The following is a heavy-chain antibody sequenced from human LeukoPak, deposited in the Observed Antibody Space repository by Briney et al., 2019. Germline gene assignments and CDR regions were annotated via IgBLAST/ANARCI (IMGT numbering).Heavy chain of an antibody. V-gene: IGHV4-38-2*01. CDR2: IYHSGST. CDR1: GYSISSGYY. Sequence: SETPSLTCAVSGYSISSGYYWGWIRQPPGKGLEWIGRIYHSGSTYYNPSLKSRVTISVDTSKNQFSLKLSSVTAADTAVYYCARHSIVVVTAGYFDLWGRGTLVTVSS. J-gene: IGHJ2*01. D-gene: IGHD2-21*02. CDR3: ARHSIVVVTAGYFDL.